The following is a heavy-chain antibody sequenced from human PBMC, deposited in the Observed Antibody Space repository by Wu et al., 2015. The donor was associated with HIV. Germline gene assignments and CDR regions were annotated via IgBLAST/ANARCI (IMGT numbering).Heavy chain of an antibody. CDR2: IIPAFGTA. CDR3: ARGPSWFGDLDYYYMDV. CDR1: GDTFNIFA. V-gene: IGHV1-69*12. J-gene: IGHJ6*03. Sequence: QVQLVQSGAEVEKPGSSVKVSCKASGDTFNIFAINWVRQAPGQGLEWMGGIIPAFGTANYAQKFQGRVTITADESTSTAYMELSSLRSEDTAVYYCARGPSWFGDLDYYYMDVWGKGTTVTVSS. D-gene: IGHD3-10*01.